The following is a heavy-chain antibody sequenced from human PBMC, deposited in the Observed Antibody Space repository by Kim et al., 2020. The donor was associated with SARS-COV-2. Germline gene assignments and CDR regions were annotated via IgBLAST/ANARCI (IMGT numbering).Heavy chain of an antibody. CDR2: INHSEST. CDR1: GGSFSGYY. V-gene: IGHV4-34*01. CDR3: ARGKQLGARGYYYYGMAV. D-gene: IGHD6-6*01. Sequence: SETLSLTCAVYGGSFSGYYWSWIRQPQGKGLGWIGEINHSESTNYNPSLNSRVTISVYTAKNQFSLKLSTVTAAAAAVYYCARGKQLGARGYYYYGMAVWGQGTTGTVSS. J-gene: IGHJ6*02.